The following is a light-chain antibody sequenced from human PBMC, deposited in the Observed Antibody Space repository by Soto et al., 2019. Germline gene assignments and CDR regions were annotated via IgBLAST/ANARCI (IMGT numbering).Light chain of an antibody. V-gene: IGKV3-20*01. CDR3: HQDDSSPLT. CDR1: QSVSSSY. Sequence: EIVLTQSPGTLSLSPGERATLSCRASQSVSSSYLAWYQQKPGQAPRLLIYGASSRATGIPDRLSGSGSGTDFTLTISRLEPEDFAVYYCHQDDSSPLTFGGGTKVEIK. CDR2: GAS. J-gene: IGKJ4*01.